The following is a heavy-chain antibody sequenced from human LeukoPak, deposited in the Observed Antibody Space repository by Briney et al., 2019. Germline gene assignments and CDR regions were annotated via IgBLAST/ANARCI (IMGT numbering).Heavy chain of an antibody. V-gene: IGHV4-61*03. D-gene: IGHD3-10*01. Sequence: SETLSLTCTVSGDSVSNGNYYWSWLRQPPGKALEWIGYIYYTGKTYHNPSLEGRVTILVDTSRNHFSVKLSSVTAADTAVYYCARSQNYYGSGDYWSQGTLVTVSS. CDR3: ARSQNYYGSGDY. J-gene: IGHJ4*02. CDR1: GDSVSNGNYY. CDR2: IYYTGKT.